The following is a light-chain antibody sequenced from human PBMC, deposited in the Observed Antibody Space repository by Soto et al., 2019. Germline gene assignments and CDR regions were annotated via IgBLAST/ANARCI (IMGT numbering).Light chain of an antibody. CDR1: SSDVGTYNL. J-gene: IGLJ2*01. CDR3: CSYAPSRTLL. CDR2: EGN. V-gene: IGLV2-23*01. Sequence: QSVLTQPASVSGSRGESITIACTGTSSDVGTYNLVTWYQQHPGRVPKLILYEGNKRPSGVSSRFSASKSGNTASLTISGLQAEDEADYFCCSYAPSRTLLFGGGTKVTVL.